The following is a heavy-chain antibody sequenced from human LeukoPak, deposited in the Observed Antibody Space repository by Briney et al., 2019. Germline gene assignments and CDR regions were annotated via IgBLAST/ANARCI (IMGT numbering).Heavy chain of an antibody. D-gene: IGHD5-18*01. CDR3: ARGRRSELWFPYYFDY. CDR1: GGSISSGGYY. Sequence: SQTLSLTCTVSGGSISSGGYYWSWIRQHPGKGLEWIGYIYYSGSTYYNPSLKSRVTISVDTSKNQFSLKLSSVTAADTAVYYCARGRRSELWFPYYFDYWGQGTLVTVSS. J-gene: IGHJ4*02. CDR2: IYYSGST. V-gene: IGHV4-31*03.